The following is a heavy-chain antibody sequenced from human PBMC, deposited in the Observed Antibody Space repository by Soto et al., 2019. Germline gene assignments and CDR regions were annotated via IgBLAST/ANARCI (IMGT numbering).Heavy chain of an antibody. J-gene: IGHJ4*02. V-gene: IGHV3-15*01. CDR2: IKSKTDGETT. D-gene: IGHD5-18*01. CDR3: TTDFKGDTAVDY. CDR1: GFTFSNAW. Sequence: GGSLRLSCAASGFTFSNAWMSWVRQASGKGLEWVGRIKSKTDGETTDYAAPVKGRFTISRDDSKSTLYLHMSSLQTEDTALYYCTTDFKGDTAVDYWGQGTLVTVSS.